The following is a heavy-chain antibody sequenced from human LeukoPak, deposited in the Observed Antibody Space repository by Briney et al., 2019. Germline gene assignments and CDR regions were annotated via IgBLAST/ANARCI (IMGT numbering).Heavy chain of an antibody. CDR1: GFTFSSYA. Sequence: LRLSCAASGFTFSSYAMHWVRQPPGKGLEWIGSVSYSGSAYYNPSLKSRVIISVDTSKNQFSLKLSSVTAADTALYYCARSSAVAGLTWGQGTLVTVSS. CDR2: VSYSGSA. CDR3: ARSSAVAGLT. J-gene: IGHJ5*02. D-gene: IGHD6-19*01. V-gene: IGHV4-59*05.